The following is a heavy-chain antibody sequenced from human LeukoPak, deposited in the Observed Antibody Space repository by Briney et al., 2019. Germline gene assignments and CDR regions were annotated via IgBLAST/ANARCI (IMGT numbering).Heavy chain of an antibody. J-gene: IGHJ6*02. Sequence: QPGGSLRLSCAASGFTFSDYDMHWVRQVTGKGPEWVSAIATAGDTYYPGSVKGRFTISRENAKNSLYLQMNSLRAGDTAVYYCARAKRYSGYYYYYYYMDVWGQGTTVTVSS. CDR3: ARAKRYSGYYYYYYYMDV. V-gene: IGHV3-13*01. CDR2: IATAGDT. CDR1: GFTFSDYD. D-gene: IGHD3-9*01.